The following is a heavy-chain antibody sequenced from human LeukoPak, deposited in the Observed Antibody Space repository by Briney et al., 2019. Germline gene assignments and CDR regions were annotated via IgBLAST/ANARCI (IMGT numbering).Heavy chain of an antibody. V-gene: IGHV3-23*01. Sequence: GGSLRLSCAASGFTFSSYAMNWVRQAPGKGLEWVSVISGNGGSTYHADSAKGRFTISRDNSKNTLYLQMNSLRVEDTAVYYCAKGQGRVVTPRDSPDFWGQGTLVTVSS. D-gene: IGHD4-23*01. CDR2: ISGNGGST. CDR3: AKGQGRVVTPRDSPDF. J-gene: IGHJ4*02. CDR1: GFTFSSYA.